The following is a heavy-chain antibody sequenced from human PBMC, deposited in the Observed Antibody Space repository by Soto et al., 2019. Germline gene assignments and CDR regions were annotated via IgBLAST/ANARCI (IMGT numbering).Heavy chain of an antibody. CDR3: AGVSGTYYYGMDV. CDR2: IYHSGST. V-gene: IGHV4-4*02. CDR1: GGSISSSNW. J-gene: IGHJ6*02. D-gene: IGHD1-26*01. Sequence: SETLPLTCAVSGGSISSSNWWSWVRQPPGKGLEWIGEIYHSGSTNYNPSLKSRVTISVDKSKNQFSLNLSSVTAADTAVYYYAGVSGTYYYGMDVWGQGTTVTVSS.